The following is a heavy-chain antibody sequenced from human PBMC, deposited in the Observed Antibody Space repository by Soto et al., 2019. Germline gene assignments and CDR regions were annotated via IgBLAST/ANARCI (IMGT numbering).Heavy chain of an antibody. V-gene: IGHV4-39*01. CDR1: GGSISSSSYY. CDR2: IYYSGST. Sequence: QLQLQESGPGLVKPSETLSLTCTVSGGSISSSSYYWGWIRQPPGKGLEWIGSIYYSGSTYYNPSLKSRVTISVDTSKNKFSLKLSSVTAADTAVYYCARQYFSSSWDDIPDYWGQGTLVTVSS. J-gene: IGHJ4*02. D-gene: IGHD6-13*01. CDR3: ARQYFSSSWDDIPDY.